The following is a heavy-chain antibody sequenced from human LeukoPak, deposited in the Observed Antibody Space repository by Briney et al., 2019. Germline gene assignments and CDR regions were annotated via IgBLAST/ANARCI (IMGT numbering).Heavy chain of an antibody. CDR1: GYSFTTYW. CDR2: IYPGDSDT. D-gene: IGHD2-2*01. J-gene: IGHJ4*02. Sequence: GESLKISCRGSGYSFTTYWIGWVRQMPGKGLEWMGIIYPGDSDTRYSPSFQGPVTMSADKSINTAYPQWSSLKASDTAMYYCARRQGCSSTSCPPDSWGQGTLVTVSS. V-gene: IGHV5-51*01. CDR3: ARRQGCSSTSCPPDS.